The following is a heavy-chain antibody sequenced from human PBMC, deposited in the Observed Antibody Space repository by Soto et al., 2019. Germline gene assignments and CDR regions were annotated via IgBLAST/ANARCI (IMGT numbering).Heavy chain of an antibody. CDR2: ISYDGNAK. V-gene: IGHV3-30*03. Sequence: QVRLAESGGGVVQPGRSLRLSCAASGFGFSHYAFHWVRQAPGKGLEWLAVISYDGNAKFYGDSVKGRFTVSRDNSHNTVYLQMTRLRIEDTARYYCARDGHPSTVPDAPGEFWGQGTLVTVSS. CDR1: GFGFSHYA. D-gene: IGHD4-17*01. J-gene: IGHJ4*02. CDR3: ARDGHPSTVPDAPGEF.